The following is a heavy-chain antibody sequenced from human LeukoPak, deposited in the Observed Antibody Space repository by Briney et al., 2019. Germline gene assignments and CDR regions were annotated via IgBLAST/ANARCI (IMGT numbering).Heavy chain of an antibody. Sequence: GGSLRLSXAHSVYTFSRYWISGVSHAPGRGLECVANLKQDGSERDSVDSVRGGFTISRDNAKNSLCMQMKRVRAQDTHVYICARDLGLLNDYWGQGTLVTVSS. CDR1: VYTFSRYW. CDR3: ARDLGLLNDY. V-gene: IGHV3-7*01. D-gene: IGHD3-16*01. CDR2: LKQDGSER. J-gene: IGHJ4*02.